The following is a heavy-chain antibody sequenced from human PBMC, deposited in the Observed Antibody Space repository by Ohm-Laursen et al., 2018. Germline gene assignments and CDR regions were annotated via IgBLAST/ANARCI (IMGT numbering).Heavy chain of an antibody. Sequence: SLRLSCAASGFTFSSYAVSWVRQAPGKGLEWVSVISGSGGSTYYADSVKGRFTISRDNSKNALYLQMNSLRAEDTAVYYCARDRSLADPKGNWFDPWGQGILVTVSS. V-gene: IGHV3-23*01. J-gene: IGHJ5*02. CDR2: ISGSGGST. CDR1: GFTFSSYA. D-gene: IGHD2-15*01. CDR3: ARDRSLADPKGNWFDP.